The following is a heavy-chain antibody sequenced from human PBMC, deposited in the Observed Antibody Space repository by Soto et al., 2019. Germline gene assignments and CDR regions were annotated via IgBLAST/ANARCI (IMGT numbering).Heavy chain of an antibody. Sequence: GASVKVSCKASGYTLTNYYMHWVRQAPGQGLEWMGIINPSGGSTTYAQKFQGRVTMTRDASTSTVYMELSSLRSEDTAVYYCARGSGGIIVYYFDYWGQGTLVTVSS. CDR2: INPSGGST. V-gene: IGHV1-46*01. D-gene: IGHD3-16*02. CDR1: GYTLTNYY. J-gene: IGHJ4*02. CDR3: ARGSGGIIVYYFDY.